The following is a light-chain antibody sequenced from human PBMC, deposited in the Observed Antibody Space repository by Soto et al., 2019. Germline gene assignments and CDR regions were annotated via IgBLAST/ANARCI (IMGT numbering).Light chain of an antibody. CDR1: QDIRTY. Sequence: DIRMTQSPSSRSASVVDTVTVSFQASQDIRTYVNWYQQKPGKAPKVLIYDASILETGVSSRFTGSGSGTHFTFTINNVQPEDVGIYYCQQYENLPVFGQGTRLEIK. CDR2: DAS. V-gene: IGKV1-33*01. J-gene: IGKJ5*01. CDR3: QQYENLPV.